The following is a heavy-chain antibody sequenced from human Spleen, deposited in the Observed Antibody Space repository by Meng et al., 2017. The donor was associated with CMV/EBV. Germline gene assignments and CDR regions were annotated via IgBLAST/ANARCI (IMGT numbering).Heavy chain of an antibody. CDR3: ARGRQQLDY. D-gene: IGHD6-13*01. Sequence: GESLKISCAASGFTVSSNYMSWVRQAPGKVLEWVSSISSSSDYIYYADSVKGRFTISRDNAKNSLYLQMNSLRAEDTAMYHCARGRQQLDYWGQGTLVTVSS. CDR2: ISSSSDYI. J-gene: IGHJ4*02. CDR1: GFTVSSNY. V-gene: IGHV3-21*01.